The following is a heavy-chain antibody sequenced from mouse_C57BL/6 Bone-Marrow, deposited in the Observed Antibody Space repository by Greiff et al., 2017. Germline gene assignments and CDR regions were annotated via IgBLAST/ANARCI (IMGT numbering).Heavy chain of an antibody. CDR2: IYPGDGDT. CDR1: GYAFSSSW. V-gene: IGHV1-82*01. J-gene: IGHJ2*01. CDR3: ARLRKSY. Sequence: QVQLQQSGPELVKPGASVKISCKASGYAFSSSWMNWVKQRPGKGLEWIGRIYPGDGDTNYNGKFKGKATLTADKSSSTAYMQLSSLTSEDSAVYFCARLRKSYWGQGTTLTVSS.